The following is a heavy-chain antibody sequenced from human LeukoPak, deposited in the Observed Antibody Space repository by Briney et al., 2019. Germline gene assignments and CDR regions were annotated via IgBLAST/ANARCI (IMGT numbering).Heavy chain of an antibody. V-gene: IGHV3-21*01. CDR2: ISSTSTYI. J-gene: IGHJ6*03. Sequence: GGSLRLSCAASGFTFSRYSMNWVRRAPGKGLEWVSSISSTSTYIYYADSVKGRFTVSRDNAKNSLYLQMNSLRAEDTAVYYCARDPYSGSYGNYYYYFMDVWGKGTTVTISS. CDR1: GFTFSRYS. D-gene: IGHD1-26*01. CDR3: ARDPYSGSYGNYYYYFMDV.